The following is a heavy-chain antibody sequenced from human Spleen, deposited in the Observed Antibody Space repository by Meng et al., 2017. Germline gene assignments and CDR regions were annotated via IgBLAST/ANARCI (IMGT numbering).Heavy chain of an antibody. J-gene: IGHJ6*02. Sequence: SETLSLTCTVSGGSISSYYWSWIRQHPGKGLEWIGYIYYSGSTYYNPSLKSRVTISVDTSKNQFSLKLSSVTAADTAVYYCARDGYGGNPYYYGMDVWGQGTTVTVSS. CDR2: IYYSGST. V-gene: IGHV4-59*12. CDR3: ARDGYGGNPYYYGMDV. D-gene: IGHD4-23*01. CDR1: GGSISSYY.